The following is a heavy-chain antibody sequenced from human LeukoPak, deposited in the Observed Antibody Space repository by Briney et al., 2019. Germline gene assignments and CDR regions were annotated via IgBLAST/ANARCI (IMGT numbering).Heavy chain of an antibody. CDR2: ISSSGSTI. V-gene: IGHV3-11*01. D-gene: IGHD6-13*01. J-gene: IGHJ4*02. CDR3: AALLRGEQLASDY. CDR1: GFTFSDYY. Sequence: GGSLRLSCAASGFTFSDYYMSWIRQAPGKGLEWVSYISSSGSTIYYADSVKGRFTISRDNSKTTMYLQMNSLRVEDTAVYYCAALLRGEQLASDYWGQGTQVTVSS.